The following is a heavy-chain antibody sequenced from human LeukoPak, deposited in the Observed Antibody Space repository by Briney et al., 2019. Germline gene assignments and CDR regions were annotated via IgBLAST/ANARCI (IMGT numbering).Heavy chain of an antibody. CDR3: ARLRGSGTDY. J-gene: IGHJ4*02. D-gene: IGHD6-25*01. V-gene: IGHV4-39*01. Sequence: SETLSLTCTVSGGSISSSSYYWGWIRQPPGKGLEWTGSIYYSRSTYYNPSLKSRVTISVDTSKNQFSLKLSSVTAADTAVYYCARLRGSGTDYWGQGTLVTVSS. CDR1: GGSISSSSYY. CDR2: IYYSRST.